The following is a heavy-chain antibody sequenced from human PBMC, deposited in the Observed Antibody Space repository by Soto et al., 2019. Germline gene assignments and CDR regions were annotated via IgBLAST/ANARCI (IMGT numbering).Heavy chain of an antibody. CDR2: IIPIFGSA. CDR3: ARGRGNSAVITTFDY. J-gene: IGHJ4*02. Sequence: QVQLVQSGAEVKKPGSSVRVSCKSSGGVFSSFGLSWVRQAPGRGLEGMGGIIPIFGSANYAQKFQGRVTITADDSTSTVYMELSSLRSEDTALYYCARGRGNSAVITTFDYWGQGTLVTVSS. D-gene: IGHD3-16*01. CDR1: GGVFSSFG. V-gene: IGHV1-69*01.